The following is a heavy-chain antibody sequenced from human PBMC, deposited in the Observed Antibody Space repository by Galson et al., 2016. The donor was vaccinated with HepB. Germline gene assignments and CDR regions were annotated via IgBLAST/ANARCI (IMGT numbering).Heavy chain of an antibody. D-gene: IGHD6-19*01. CDR1: GFTLNKYP. Sequence: SLRLSCAASGFTLNKYPMFWVRQAPGKGLEWVAVISYDGNNKYYADSVKGRFTISRDSSQNTLYLQMNSLRTEDTAVYFCARKSMAGPRSYFDYWGQGTLVTVSS. J-gene: IGHJ4*02. CDR2: ISYDGNNK. CDR3: ARKSMAGPRSYFDY. V-gene: IGHV3-30*03.